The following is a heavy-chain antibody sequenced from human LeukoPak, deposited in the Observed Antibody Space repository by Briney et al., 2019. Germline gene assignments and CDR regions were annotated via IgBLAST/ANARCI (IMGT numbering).Heavy chain of an antibody. D-gene: IGHD6-13*01. CDR1: GGTFSSYA. Sequence: GASVKVSCKASGGTFSSYAISWVRQAPGQGLEWMGRIIPILGIANYAQKFQGRVTITADKSTSTAYMELSSLRSEDTAVYYCARGQGYSSSWYADWYFDLWGRGTLVTVSS. CDR3: ARGQGYSSSWYADWYFDL. J-gene: IGHJ2*01. CDR2: IIPILGIA. V-gene: IGHV1-69*04.